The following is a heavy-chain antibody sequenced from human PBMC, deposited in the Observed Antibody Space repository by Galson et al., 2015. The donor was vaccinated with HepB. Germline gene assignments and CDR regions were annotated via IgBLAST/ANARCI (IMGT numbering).Heavy chain of an antibody. D-gene: IGHD3-22*01. V-gene: IGHV3-53*04. CDR3: ARDRFDSYGYYSIV. CDR2: IYTSGST. J-gene: IGHJ4*02. Sequence: SLRLSCAASGFNVSRNYMSWVRQAPGKGLQWVSVIYTSGSTYYGDSVKGRFTISRHNSKNTLYLQMNSLRPEDSAVYFCARDRFDSYGYYSIVWGQGTLVTVSS. CDR1: GFNVSRNY.